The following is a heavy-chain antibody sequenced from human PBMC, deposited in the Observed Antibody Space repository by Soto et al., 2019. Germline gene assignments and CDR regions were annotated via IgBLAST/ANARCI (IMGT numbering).Heavy chain of an antibody. J-gene: IGHJ4*02. V-gene: IGHV4-39*07. CDR1: GGSISSSTYY. CDR2: FFIGGNT. D-gene: IGHD3-22*01. CDR3: ARVSDSGYDDFDE. Sequence: SETLSLTCTVSGGSISSSTYYWGWMRQPPGKGLEWIASFFIGGNTYYNPSLKSRVTISVDTSKNQFSLKLSSVTAADTAVYYCARVSDSGYDDFDEWGQGTLVTVSS.